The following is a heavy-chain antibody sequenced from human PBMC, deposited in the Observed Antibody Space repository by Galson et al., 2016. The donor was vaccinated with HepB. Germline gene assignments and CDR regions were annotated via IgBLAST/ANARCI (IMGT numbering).Heavy chain of an antibody. J-gene: IGHJ3*02. CDR2: MYYSESP. Sequence: SETLSLTCTVSGGSMRNYHWSWIRQPPGKGPECIGYMYYSESPKYNPSLKSRVTMLVDTSKNQFYLKLTSVTAADTAVYYCARDRGIAAVGDDPFEIWGQGTMVTVSS. D-gene: IGHD6-13*01. CDR1: GGSMRNYH. CDR3: ARDRGIAAVGDDPFEI. V-gene: IGHV4-59*01.